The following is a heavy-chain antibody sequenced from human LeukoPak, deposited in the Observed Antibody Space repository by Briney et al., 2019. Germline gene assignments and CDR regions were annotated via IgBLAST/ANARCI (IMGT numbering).Heavy chain of an antibody. Sequence: GASVTVSCTASGYTFTGYYMHWVRQAPGQGLEWMGWINPNSGGTNYAQKFQGRVTMTRDTSISTAYMELSRLRSDDTAVYYCARAYGSGSYYSPFLWGQGTLVTVSS. D-gene: IGHD3-10*01. CDR3: ARAYGSGSYYSPFL. CDR2: INPNSGGT. J-gene: IGHJ4*02. V-gene: IGHV1-2*02. CDR1: GYTFTGYY.